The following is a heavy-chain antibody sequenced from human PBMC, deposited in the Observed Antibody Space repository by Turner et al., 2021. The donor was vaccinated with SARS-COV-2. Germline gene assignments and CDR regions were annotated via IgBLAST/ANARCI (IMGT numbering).Heavy chain of an antibody. CDR2: VDPEDGET. CDR1: GYTLIELS. J-gene: IGHJ4*02. Sequence: QVQLVQSGAAVKKPGASVKVSCKVAGYTLIELSMHWVRQAPGKGIEWMGGVDPEDGETISAQKFQGRVTMTEDTSTDTAYMELSSLRSEDTAVYYCATGYAYCRGDCSIHYWGQGTLVTVSS. D-gene: IGHD2-21*02. CDR3: ATGYAYCRGDCSIHY. V-gene: IGHV1-24*01.